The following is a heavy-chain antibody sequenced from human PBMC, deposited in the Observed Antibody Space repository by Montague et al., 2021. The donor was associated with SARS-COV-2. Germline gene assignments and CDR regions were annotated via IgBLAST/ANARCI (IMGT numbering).Heavy chain of an antibody. CDR3: ARDTGEYCSGGSCLYGMDV. Sequence: SETLSLTCTVSGGSISSCYWSWIRQPPGKGLEWIGYIYYSGSTNYNPSLKSRVTISVDTSKNQFSLKLSSVTAADTAVYYCARDTGEYCSGGSCLYGMDVWGQGTTVTVSS. J-gene: IGHJ6*02. CDR1: GGSISSCY. V-gene: IGHV4-59*01. CDR2: IYYSGST. D-gene: IGHD2-15*01.